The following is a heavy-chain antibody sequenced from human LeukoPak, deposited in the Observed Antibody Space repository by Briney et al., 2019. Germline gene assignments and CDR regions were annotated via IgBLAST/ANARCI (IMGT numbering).Heavy chain of an antibody. Sequence: PSETPSLTCTVSGGSISSGGYYWSWIRQHPGKGLEWIGYIYYSGSTYYNPSLMSRVTISVDTSKNQFSLKLSSVTAADTAVYYCARGYYGSGNYYKANWFDPWGQGTLVTVSS. CDR2: IYYSGST. D-gene: IGHD3-10*01. CDR3: ARGYYGSGNYYKANWFDP. V-gene: IGHV4-31*03. CDR1: GGSISSGGYY. J-gene: IGHJ5*02.